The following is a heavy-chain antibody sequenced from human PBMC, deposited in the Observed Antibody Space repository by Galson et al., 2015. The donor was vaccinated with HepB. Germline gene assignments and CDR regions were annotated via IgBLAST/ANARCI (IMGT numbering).Heavy chain of an antibody. CDR2: INQDGSEK. CDR3: ARGAVAGTGNYYGMDV. J-gene: IGHJ6*01. Sequence: APGKGLEWVANINQDGSEKYYVDSVKGRFTVSRDNAKNSLYLQVNSLRAEDTAVYYCARGAVAGTGNYYGMDVWGQGTTVTVSS. V-gene: IGHV3-7*04. D-gene: IGHD6-19*01.